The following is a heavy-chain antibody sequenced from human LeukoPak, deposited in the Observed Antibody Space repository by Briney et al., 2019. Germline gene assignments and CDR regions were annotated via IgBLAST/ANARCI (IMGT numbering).Heavy chain of an antibody. J-gene: IGHJ4*02. CDR2: IYYSGNT. D-gene: IGHD6-19*01. Sequence: SETLSLTCTVSGGSVSSGDYYWSWICQLPGKGLEWIGYIYYSGNTYYNPSLKSRLTISVDTSKNQFSLKLSSVTAADTAVYYCARRRGNTSGFQGYYFDYWGQGTLVTVSS. CDR1: GGSVSSGDYY. CDR3: ARRRGNTSGFQGYYFDY. V-gene: IGHV4-31*03.